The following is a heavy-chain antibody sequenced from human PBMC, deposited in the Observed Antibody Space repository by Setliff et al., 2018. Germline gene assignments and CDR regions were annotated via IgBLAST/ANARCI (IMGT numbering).Heavy chain of an antibody. CDR1: GYTFTDYS. CDR3: ARGPTYNYGIWGY. J-gene: IGHJ4*02. Sequence: GASVKVSCKASGYTFTDYSIHWVRQAPGQRLEWMGWINAGNGDTQLSQDFQGRLTITTDTAASTAYMELSSLRSEDMAVYFCARGPTYNYGIWGYWGQGTLVTVSS. V-gene: IGHV1-3*03. CDR2: INAGNGDT. D-gene: IGHD5-18*01.